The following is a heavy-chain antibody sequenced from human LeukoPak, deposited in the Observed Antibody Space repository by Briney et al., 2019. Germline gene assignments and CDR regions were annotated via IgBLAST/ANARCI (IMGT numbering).Heavy chain of an antibody. Sequence: PGGSLRLSCAASGFTFSSYAMSWVRQAPGKGLEWVSAISGSGGSTYYADSVKGRFTISRDNSKNTLYLQMNSLRAEDTAVYYCAKGPFLDILSPNDYWGQGTLVTVSS. J-gene: IGHJ4*02. V-gene: IGHV3-23*01. CDR1: GFTFSSYA. CDR2: ISGSGGST. CDR3: AKGPFLDILSPNDY. D-gene: IGHD3-9*01.